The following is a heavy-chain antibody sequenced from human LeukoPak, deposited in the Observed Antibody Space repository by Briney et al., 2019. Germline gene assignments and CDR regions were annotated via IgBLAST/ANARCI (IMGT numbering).Heavy chain of an antibody. J-gene: IGHJ4*02. CDR1: GFTFSSYA. CDR3: ARLGCSSTSCPIDY. CDR2: ISYDGSNK. Sequence: PGRSLRLSCAASGFTFSSYAMHWVRQAPGKGLEWVAVISYDGSNKYYADSVKGRFTISRDNSKNTLYLQMNSLKASDTAMYYCARLGCSSTSCPIDYWGQGTLVTVSS. V-gene: IGHV3-30*04. D-gene: IGHD2-2*01.